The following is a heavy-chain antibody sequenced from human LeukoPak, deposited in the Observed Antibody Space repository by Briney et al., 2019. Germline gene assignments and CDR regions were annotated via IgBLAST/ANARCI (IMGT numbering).Heavy chain of an antibody. V-gene: IGHV5-51*01. D-gene: IGHD3-22*01. CDR1: GYSFTTYW. CDR3: VRVDYYDRSGYSSPLRF. CDR2: IYPRDSDT. J-gene: IGHJ4*02. Sequence: GESLKISCKGSGYSFTTYWIGWVRQMPGKGLEWMGIIYPRDSDTRYRPSFQGQVTISVDKSISTAYLQWSSLQASDTAVYYCVRVDYYDRSGYSSPLRFWGQGTLVTVSS.